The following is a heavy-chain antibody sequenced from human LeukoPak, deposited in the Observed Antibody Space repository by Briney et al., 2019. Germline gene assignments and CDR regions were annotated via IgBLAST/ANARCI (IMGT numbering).Heavy chain of an antibody. V-gene: IGHV5-51*01. J-gene: IGHJ4*02. CDR2: LYPGDSDT. CDR3: ARLDSSGYYFYEYFDY. Sequence: GESLKISCKGSGYSFTSYWIGWVRQVPGKGLEFMGILYPGDSDTRYSPSFQGQVTISADKSISTAYLQWSSLKASDTAMYYCARLDSSGYYFYEYFDYWGQGTLVTVSS. D-gene: IGHD3-22*01. CDR1: GYSFTSYW.